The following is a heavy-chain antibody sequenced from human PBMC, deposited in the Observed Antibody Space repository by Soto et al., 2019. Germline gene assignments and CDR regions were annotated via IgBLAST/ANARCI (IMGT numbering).Heavy chain of an antibody. J-gene: IGHJ4*02. Sequence: HPGGSLRLSCAASGFTFSSYAMSWVRQAPGKGLEWVSAISGSGGSTYYADSVKGRFTISRDNSKNTLYLQMNSLRAEDTAVYYCAKPGVGYDSSGYYLTAHRHIDYWGQRTLLTVSS. D-gene: IGHD3-22*01. CDR1: GFTFSSYA. V-gene: IGHV3-23*01. CDR2: ISGSGGST. CDR3: AKPGVGYDSSGYYLTAHRHIDY.